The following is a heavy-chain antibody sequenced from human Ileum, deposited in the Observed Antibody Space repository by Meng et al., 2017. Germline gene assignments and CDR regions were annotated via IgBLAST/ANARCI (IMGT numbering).Heavy chain of an antibody. CDR3: TRVSLMTFSDK. J-gene: IGHJ4*02. CDR2: INTDGSGK. D-gene: IGHD3-16*01. V-gene: IGHV3-7*01. Sequence: GESLKISCGASGFIFSDFWMNWVRQAPGKGLEWVANINTDGSGKFYVDSVKGRFTISRDNAKNSLSLQMNSLRAEDTAVYYCTRVSLMTFSDKWGQGSLVTVSS. CDR1: GFIFSDFW.